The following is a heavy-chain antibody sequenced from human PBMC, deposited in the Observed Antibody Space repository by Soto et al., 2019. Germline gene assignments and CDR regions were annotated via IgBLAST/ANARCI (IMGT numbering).Heavy chain of an antibody. CDR3: ARDLHYYDSSGSVAH. CDR1: GGSISSSNW. Sequence: SETLSLTCAVSGGSISSSNWWSWVRQPPGEGLEWIGEIYHSGSTNYNPSLKSRVTISVDKSKNQFSLKLSSVTAADTAVYYCARDLHYYDSSGSVAHWGQGTLVTVSS. V-gene: IGHV4-4*02. J-gene: IGHJ4*02. D-gene: IGHD3-22*01. CDR2: IYHSGST.